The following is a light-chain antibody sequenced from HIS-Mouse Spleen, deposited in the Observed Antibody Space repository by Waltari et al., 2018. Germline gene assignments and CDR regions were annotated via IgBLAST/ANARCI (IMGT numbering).Light chain of an antibody. J-gene: IGLJ1*01. CDR2: DVS. CDR1: IRDVGGNHY. Sequence: QSALTQPRSVSGAPGQSVTIPCTRPIRDVGGNHYVSSYKQHPGKAPNLMIYDVSKRPSGVPDRFSGSKSGNTASLTISGLQAEDEADYYCCSYAGSYTGVFGTGTKVTVL. V-gene: IGLV2-11*01. CDR3: CSYAGSYTGV.